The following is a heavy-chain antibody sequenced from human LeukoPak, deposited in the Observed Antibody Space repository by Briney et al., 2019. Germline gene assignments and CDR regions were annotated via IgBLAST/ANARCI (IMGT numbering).Heavy chain of an antibody. Sequence: SETLSLTCTVSGYSISSGYYWGWIRQPPGKGLEWIGSIYHSGSTYYNPSLKSRVTISVETSKNQFSLNLSSVTAADTAVYYCARGRLARSPYFDYWGQGTLVTVSS. J-gene: IGHJ4*02. CDR3: ARGRLARSPYFDY. CDR1: GYSISSGYY. D-gene: IGHD6-19*01. V-gene: IGHV4-38-2*02. CDR2: IYHSGST.